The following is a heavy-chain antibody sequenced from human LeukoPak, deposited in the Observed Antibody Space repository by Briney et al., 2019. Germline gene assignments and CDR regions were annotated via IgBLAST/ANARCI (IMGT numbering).Heavy chain of an antibody. D-gene: IGHD2-15*01. CDR1: GGSFSGYY. CDR3: ARHGRTVVVVAATGDGFDY. V-gene: IGHV4-34*01. Sequence: PSETLSLTCAVYGGSFSGYYWSWIRQPPGKGLEWIGEINHSGSTNYNPSLKSRVTISVDTSKNQFSLKLSSVTAADTAVYYCARHGRTVVVVAATGDGFDYWGQGTLVTVSS. CDR2: INHSGST. J-gene: IGHJ4*02.